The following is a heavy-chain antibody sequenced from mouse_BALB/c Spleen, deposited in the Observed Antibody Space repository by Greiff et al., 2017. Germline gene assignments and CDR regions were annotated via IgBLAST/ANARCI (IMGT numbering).Heavy chain of an antibody. J-gene: IGHJ1*01. D-gene: IGHD1-1*01. V-gene: IGHV1-9*01. CDR3: ARSVVARYFDV. CDR2: ILPGSGST. CDR1: GYTFSSYW. Sequence: VQVVESGAELMKPGASVKISCKATGYTFSSYWIEWVKQRPGHGLEWIGEILPGSGSTNYNEKFKGKVTFTADTSSNTAYMQLSSLTSEDSAVYYCARSVVARYFDVWGAGTTVTVSS.